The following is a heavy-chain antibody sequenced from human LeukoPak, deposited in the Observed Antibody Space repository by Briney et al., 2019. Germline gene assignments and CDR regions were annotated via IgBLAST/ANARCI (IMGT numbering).Heavy chain of an antibody. CDR1: GGSFSGYY. CDR3: ASGGVGPRLPN. D-gene: IGHD2-8*01. J-gene: IGHJ4*02. V-gene: IGHV4-34*01. Sequence: SETLSLTCAVYGGSFSGYYWTWIRQPPGKGLEWIGEVNQRGGISYNPSLKSRVSISVDTSKNQFSLKLTSVTAADTAVYFCASGGVGPRLPNSGQGSLITVSS. CDR2: VNQRGGI.